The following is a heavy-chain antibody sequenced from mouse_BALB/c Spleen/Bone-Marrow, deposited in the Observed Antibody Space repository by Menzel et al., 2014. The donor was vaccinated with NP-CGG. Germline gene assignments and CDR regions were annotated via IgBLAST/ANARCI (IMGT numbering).Heavy chain of an antibody. Sequence: VQLQQPGSELVKTGASVKISCKASGYSFTGYYMHWVKQSHGKSLEWIGYIYPYNGVTAYNQRFKSKATLTVDSSSSTAYMELRSLTSEDSAVYYCARLGRDYWGQGTTLTVSS. D-gene: IGHD4-1*01. CDR1: GYSFTGYY. V-gene: IGHV1S29*02. CDR3: ARLGRDY. CDR2: IYPYNGVT. J-gene: IGHJ2*01.